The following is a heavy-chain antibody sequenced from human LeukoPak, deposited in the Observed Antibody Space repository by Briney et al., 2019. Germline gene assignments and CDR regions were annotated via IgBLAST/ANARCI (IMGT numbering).Heavy chain of an antibody. CDR1: GFTFSSYG. V-gene: IGHV3-30*02. J-gene: IGHJ4*02. Sequence: GGSLRLSCAASGFTFSSYGMHWVRQAPGKGLEWVAFTRYDGSNKYYADSVKGRFTISRDNSKNTLYLQMNSLRAEDTAVYYCAKDTQYYDILTHPYYFDYWDQGTLVTVSS. CDR3: AKDTQYYDILTHPYYFDY. CDR2: TRYDGSNK. D-gene: IGHD3-9*01.